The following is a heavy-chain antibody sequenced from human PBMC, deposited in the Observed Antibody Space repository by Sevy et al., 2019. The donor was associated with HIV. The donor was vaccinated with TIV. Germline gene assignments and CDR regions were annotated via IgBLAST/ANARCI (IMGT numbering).Heavy chain of an antibody. V-gene: IGHV3-7*01. Sequence: GGSLRLSCAASGFTFSGYWMSWVRQAPGKGLEWVANIKQDGSEKYYVDSVKGRFTISRDNAKNSLYLQMNSLRAEDTAVYYCAMGTTAGSFDYWGQGTLVTVSS. CDR2: IKQDGSEK. CDR3: AMGTTAGSFDY. J-gene: IGHJ4*02. D-gene: IGHD6-25*01. CDR1: GFTFSGYW.